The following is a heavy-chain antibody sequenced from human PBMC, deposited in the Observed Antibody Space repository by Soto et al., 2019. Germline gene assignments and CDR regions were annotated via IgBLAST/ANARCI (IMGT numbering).Heavy chain of an antibody. D-gene: IGHD5-12*01. J-gene: IGHJ4*02. Sequence: SETLSLTCTVSGGSISSGGYYWSWIRQHPGKGLEWIGYIYYSGSTYYNPSLKSRVTISVDTSKNQFSLKLSSVTAADTAVYYCARSIVATVFDYWGQGTLVTVSS. CDR2: IYYSGST. V-gene: IGHV4-31*03. CDR1: GGSISSGGYY. CDR3: ARSIVATVFDY.